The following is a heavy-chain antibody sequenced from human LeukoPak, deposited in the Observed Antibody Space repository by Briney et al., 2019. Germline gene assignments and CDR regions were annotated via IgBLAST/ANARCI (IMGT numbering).Heavy chain of an antibody. V-gene: IGHV3-30*02. Sequence: GGSLRLSCAASGFIFSNYGMHWVRQAPGKGLEWVAFIWYDGSNKFYAASVKGRCTISRDNSKNTLYLQMYRMRAEDTAVYYCAKTPIMNTFGTQFYYMDVWGKGTTVTVSS. CDR1: GFIFSNYG. J-gene: IGHJ6*03. D-gene: IGHD3-16*01. CDR3: AKTPIMNTFGTQFYYMDV. CDR2: IWYDGSNK.